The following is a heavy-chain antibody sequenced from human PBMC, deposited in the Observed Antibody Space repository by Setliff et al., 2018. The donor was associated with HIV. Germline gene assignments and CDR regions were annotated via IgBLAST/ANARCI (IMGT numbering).Heavy chain of an antibody. CDR2: INPSGGST. J-gene: IGHJ4*02. CDR3: ARESNTYYYDSSGYYYDY. D-gene: IGHD3-22*01. CDR1: GYTFTSYH. Sequence: ASVKVSCKASGYTFTSYHMYWVRQAPGQGLEWMGAINPSGGSTRYAQKFQGRVTMTRDTSTSTAYMELSSLRSEDTAVYYCARESNTYYYDSSGYYYDYWGQGTLVTVSS. V-gene: IGHV1-46*01.